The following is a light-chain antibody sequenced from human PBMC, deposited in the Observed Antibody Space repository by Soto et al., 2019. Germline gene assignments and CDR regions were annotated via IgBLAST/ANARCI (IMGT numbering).Light chain of an antibody. Sequence: EIVMTQSPATLSVSPGERATLSCRASQSIYSNLAWYQQKLGQAPRLLIYGASTRATGIPARFSGSGSRTEFTITISSLQSEDFAVYSCQQYDKWPPLTFGGGTKVEI. V-gene: IGKV3-15*01. CDR1: QSIYSN. CDR3: QQYDKWPPLT. CDR2: GAS. J-gene: IGKJ4*01.